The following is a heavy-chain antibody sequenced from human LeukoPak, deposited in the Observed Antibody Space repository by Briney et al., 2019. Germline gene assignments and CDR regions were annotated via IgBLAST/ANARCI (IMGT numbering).Heavy chain of an antibody. CDR3: ARGPYSYDSSGAFDI. CDR1: GDSISSGDDY. CDR2: ISSSGST. Sequence: SETLSLTCTVSGDSISSGDDYWSWIRQPTGKGREWIGRISSSGSTNYNPSLRSRVTISVDTSKNQFSLKLSSVTAADTAVYFCARGPYSYDSSGAFDIWGQGTMVTVSS. D-gene: IGHD3-22*01. V-gene: IGHV4-61*02. J-gene: IGHJ3*02.